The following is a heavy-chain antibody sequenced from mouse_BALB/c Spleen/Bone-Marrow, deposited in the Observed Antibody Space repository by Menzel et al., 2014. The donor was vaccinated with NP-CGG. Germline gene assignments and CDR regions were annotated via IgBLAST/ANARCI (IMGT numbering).Heavy chain of an antibody. CDR1: GFNIKDTY. D-gene: IGHD2-4*01. Sequence: EVQLQQSGAELVKPGASVKLSCIASGFNIKDTYMHGVKQRPEQGLEWIGRIDPANGNTKYDPKFQGKATITADTSSNTAYLQLSSLTSEDTAVYYCAGYDYYQAWFAYWGQGTLVTVSA. CDR3: AGYDYYQAWFAY. CDR2: IDPANGNT. J-gene: IGHJ3*01. V-gene: IGHV14-3*02.